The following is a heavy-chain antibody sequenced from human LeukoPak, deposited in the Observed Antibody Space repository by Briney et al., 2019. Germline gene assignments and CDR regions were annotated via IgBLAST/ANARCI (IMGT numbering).Heavy chain of an antibody. V-gene: IGHV4-61*02. CDR1: GGSISSGSYY. CDR3: ARDQYSSGYYDY. Sequence: PSETLSLTCAVSGGSISSGSYYWSWIRQPAGKGLEWIGRIYTSGSTNYNPSLKSRVTISVDTSKNQFSLKLSSVTAAATAVYYCARDQYSSGYYDYWGQGTLVTVSS. J-gene: IGHJ4*02. CDR2: IYTSGST. D-gene: IGHD3-22*01.